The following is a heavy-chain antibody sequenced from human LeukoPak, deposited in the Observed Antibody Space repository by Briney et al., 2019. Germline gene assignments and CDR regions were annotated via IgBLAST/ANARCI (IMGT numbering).Heavy chain of an antibody. CDR1: GFILSSYG. J-gene: IGHJ4*02. Sequence: GGSVSLSCAASGFILSSYGLHWVRQAPGRGLEGVAVISYDGSNKYYADFVKGRFTISRDNYKHTLYLQMNRLRAEATVVYCCAKFPGDSSLDSWGQGTLVTVSS. V-gene: IGHV3-30*18. D-gene: IGHD3-22*01. CDR2: ISYDGSNK. CDR3: AKFPGDSSLDS.